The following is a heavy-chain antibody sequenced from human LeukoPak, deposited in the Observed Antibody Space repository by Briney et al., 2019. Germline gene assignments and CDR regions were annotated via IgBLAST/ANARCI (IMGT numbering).Heavy chain of an antibody. D-gene: IGHD3-16*01. V-gene: IGHV4-39*01. Sequence: SETLSLTCTVSGGSISSSSYYWGWIRQPPGKGLEWIGSIYYSGSTYYNPSLKSRVTISVDTSKNQFSLKLSSVTAADTAVYYCARHKGEAFDGFDLWGQGTMVTVSS. CDR2: IYYSGST. J-gene: IGHJ3*01. CDR3: ARHKGEAFDGFDL. CDR1: GGSISSSSYY.